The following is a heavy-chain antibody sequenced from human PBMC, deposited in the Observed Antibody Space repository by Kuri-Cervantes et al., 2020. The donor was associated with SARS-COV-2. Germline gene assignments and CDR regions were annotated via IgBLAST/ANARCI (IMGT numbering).Heavy chain of an antibody. CDR3: ARDCSSPYKYYYYYYMDV. CDR2: ISSTGSYI. CDR1: GFTFSSYS. J-gene: IGHJ6*03. Sequence: GESLKISCAASGFTFSSYSMNWVRQAPGKGLEWVSSISSTGSYIYYADSVKGRFTISRDNAKISLYLQMNSLRAEDTAVYYCARDCSSPYKYYYYYYMDVWGKGTTVTVSS. D-gene: IGHD6-13*01. V-gene: IGHV3-21*01.